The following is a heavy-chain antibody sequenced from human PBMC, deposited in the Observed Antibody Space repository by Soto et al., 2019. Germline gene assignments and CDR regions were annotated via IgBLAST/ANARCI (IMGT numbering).Heavy chain of an antibody. CDR1: AATITSTSYH. J-gene: IGHJ6*02. CDR2: FYYSGST. CDR3: ARSVGDYYYGMEV. V-gene: IGHV4-39*01. D-gene: IGHD1-26*01. Sequence: SQNLSLTCTVSAATITSTSYHWGWIRQPPGKGLEWIGNFYYSGSTYYNPSLRSRVTISVDASKNQFSVKVSSVTATDTAVYYCARSVGDYYYGMEVWGQGTTVT.